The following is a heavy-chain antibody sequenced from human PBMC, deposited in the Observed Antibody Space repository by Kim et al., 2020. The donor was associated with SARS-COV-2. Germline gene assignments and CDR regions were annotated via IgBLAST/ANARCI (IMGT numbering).Heavy chain of an antibody. J-gene: IGHJ2*01. CDR2: ISGSGGST. Sequence: GGSLRLSFAASGFTFSNYAMSWVRQAPGKGLEWVSAISGSGGSTYYADSVKGRFTISRDNSKNTLYLQMNSLRAEDTAVYYCAKAGDLGPYWYFDLWGRGTLVTVAS. CDR1: GFTFSNYA. V-gene: IGHV3-23*01. CDR3: AKAGDLGPYWYFDL. D-gene: IGHD3-10*01.